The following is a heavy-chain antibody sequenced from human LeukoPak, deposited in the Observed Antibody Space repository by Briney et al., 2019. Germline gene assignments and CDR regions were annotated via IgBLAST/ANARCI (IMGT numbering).Heavy chain of an antibody. V-gene: IGHV3-49*04. CDR2: IRSKAYGGTT. J-gene: IGHJ5*02. Sequence: GGSLRLSCTGSGLTFGDYTVSWVRQAPGRGLEWVGFIRSKAYGGTTAYAAAAKGRFTISRDDSKSIASLQMNSLKTEDTAVYFCSVGSRATYIPTFDLWGQGTLVTVSS. CDR3: SVGSRATYIPTFDL. CDR1: GLTFGDYT. D-gene: IGHD2-21*01.